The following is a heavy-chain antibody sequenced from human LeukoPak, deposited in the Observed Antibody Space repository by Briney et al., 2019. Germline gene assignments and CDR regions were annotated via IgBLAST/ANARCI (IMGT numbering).Heavy chain of an antibody. CDR2: VSSSGGTI. Sequence: PGESLRLSCAASGFTFSSYTMNWVRQAPGKGLEWVSYVSSSGGTIYYADSVKGRFTISRDNAKNSLYLQMNSLRAEDTAVYYCARVGTTNYYFYYMDVWGKGTTVTVSS. CDR3: ARVGTTNYYFYYMDV. J-gene: IGHJ6*03. V-gene: IGHV3-48*04. CDR1: GFTFSSYT. D-gene: IGHD2-2*01.